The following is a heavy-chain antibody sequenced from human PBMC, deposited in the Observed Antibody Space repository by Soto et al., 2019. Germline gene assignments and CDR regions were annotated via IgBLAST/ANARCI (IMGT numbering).Heavy chain of an antibody. D-gene: IGHD5-18*01. CDR3: LPGTAMDTRDYYYGMDV. CDR2: ISAYNGNT. CDR1: GYTFTSYG. Sequence: GASVKVSCKASGYTFTSYGISWVRQAPGQGLEWMGWISAYNGNTNYAQKLQGRVTMTTDTSTSTAYMELRSLRSDDTAVYYCLPGTAMDTRDYYYGMDVWGQGTTVTVSS. J-gene: IGHJ6*02. V-gene: IGHV1-18*01.